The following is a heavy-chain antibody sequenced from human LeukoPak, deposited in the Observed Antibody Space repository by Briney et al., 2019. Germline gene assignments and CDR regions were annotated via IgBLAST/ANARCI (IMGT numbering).Heavy chain of an antibody. Sequence: PSETLSLTCAVYGGSFSGYYWSWVRQPPGKGLEWIGEINHSGSTNYNPSLKSRVTISVGTSKNQFSLRLTSVTAADTAVYYCAREGEYYGSGSYCDYWGQGTLVTVSS. J-gene: IGHJ4*02. D-gene: IGHD3-10*01. V-gene: IGHV4-34*01. CDR3: AREGEYYGSGSYCDY. CDR1: GGSFSGYY. CDR2: INHSGST.